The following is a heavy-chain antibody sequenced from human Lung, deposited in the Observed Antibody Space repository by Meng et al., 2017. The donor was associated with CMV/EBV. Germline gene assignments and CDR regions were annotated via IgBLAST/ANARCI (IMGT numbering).Heavy chain of an antibody. Sequence: VSEXVSRKDSGYRFTSYGISWVRQAPGQGLEGMGWISVYNGNTNYAQNLQGRVTMTTDTSTSTAYMELRSLRSDDTAVYYCASAPGGPYDVWSGYFNYGMDFWGQGTRVHGSS. V-gene: IGHV1-18*01. CDR3: ASAPGGPYDVWSGYFNYGMDF. D-gene: IGHD3-3*01. CDR2: ISVYNGNT. CDR1: GYRFTSYG. J-gene: IGHJ6*02.